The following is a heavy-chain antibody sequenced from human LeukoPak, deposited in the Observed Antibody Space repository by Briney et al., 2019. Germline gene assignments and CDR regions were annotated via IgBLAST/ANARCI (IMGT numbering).Heavy chain of an antibody. D-gene: IGHD3-22*01. CDR2: ISSSSSYI. CDR3: ARGGTYDSSGYPDY. V-gene: IGHV3-21*01. J-gene: IGHJ4*02. CDR1: GFTFSSYS. Sequence: GGSLRLSCAPSGFTFSSYSMNWVGQAPGKGLAWVSSISSSSSYIYSADSVKGRFTISRDNAKNSLYLQMNSLGAEDTAVYYCARGGTYDSSGYPDYWGQGTLVTVSS.